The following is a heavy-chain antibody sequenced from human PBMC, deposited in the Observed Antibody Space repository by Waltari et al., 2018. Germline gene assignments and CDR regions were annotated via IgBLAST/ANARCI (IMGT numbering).Heavy chain of an antibody. J-gene: IGHJ6*02. CDR2: INPNNGGT. V-gene: IGHV1-2*06. CDR1: GYTFTGYY. CDR3: AREAGGAAGGTYYYYYYGMDV. Sequence: VQLVQSGPEVKKPGASVRVSCKASGYTFTGYYMPWVRQAPGQRLEWMGRINPNNGGTNYAQKFQGRVTMTRDTSISTAYMELSRLRSDDTAVYYCAREAGGAAGGTYYYYYYGMDVWGQGTTVTVSS. D-gene: IGHD6-13*01.